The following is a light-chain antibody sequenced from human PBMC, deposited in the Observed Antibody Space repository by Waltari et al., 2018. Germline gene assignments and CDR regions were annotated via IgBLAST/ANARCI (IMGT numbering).Light chain of an antibody. CDR2: WAS. CDR1: QSVLYSSNNKNC. V-gene: IGKV4-1*01. Sequence: DIVMTQSPDSLAVSLGERATINCKSSQSVLYSSNNKNCLGWYQQKPGQPPKLLIYWASTRESGVADRFSGSGSGTDFTLTISSLQAEDVAVYYCQQYYSTPYSFGQGTKLEIK. CDR3: QQYYSTPYS. J-gene: IGKJ2*03.